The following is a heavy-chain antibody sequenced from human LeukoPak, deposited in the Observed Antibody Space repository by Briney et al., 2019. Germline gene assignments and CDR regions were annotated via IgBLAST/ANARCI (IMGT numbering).Heavy chain of an antibody. V-gene: IGHV1-46*01. CDR3: ALTHRTIFGVVASGMDV. Sequence: ASVKVSCKASGYTFTSYYMHWVRQAPGQGLEWMGIINPSGGSTIYAQKFQGRVTMTEDTSTDTAYMELSSLRSEDTAVYYCALTHRTIFGVVASGMDVWGQGTTVTVSS. CDR1: GYTFTSYY. D-gene: IGHD3-3*01. CDR2: INPSGGST. J-gene: IGHJ6*02.